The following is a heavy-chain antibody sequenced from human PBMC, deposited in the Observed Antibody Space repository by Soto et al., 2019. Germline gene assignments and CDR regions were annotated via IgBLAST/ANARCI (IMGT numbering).Heavy chain of an antibody. CDR2: IYWDDDK. CDR3: AHLTTGGFYFDY. V-gene: IGHV2-5*02. Sequence: QITLKESGPTLVKPTQTLTLTCTFSGFSLRNSVVGVGWIRQPPGKALEWLALIYWDDDKRYSPSLKSRLTITNDTSKNQVVLTMTNMDPVDTATYYCAHLTTGGFYFDYWGQGTLVTVSS. J-gene: IGHJ4*02. CDR1: GFSLRNSVVG. D-gene: IGHD4-17*01.